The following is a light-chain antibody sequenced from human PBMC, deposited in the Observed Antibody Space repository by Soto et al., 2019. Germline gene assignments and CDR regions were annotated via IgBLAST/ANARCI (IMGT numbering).Light chain of an antibody. CDR1: QNVRTF. CDR2: GAS. J-gene: IGKJ1*01. Sequence: EVVLTQSPATLSLSPGERATLSCRASQNVRTFLDWYQQKPGQAPRLLIYGASNRATGIPARFSVSGSGTDFTLNISSLEPEDFAVYYCQQHSHWPPWTFGQGTRVEIQ. CDR3: QQHSHWPPWT. V-gene: IGKV3-11*01.